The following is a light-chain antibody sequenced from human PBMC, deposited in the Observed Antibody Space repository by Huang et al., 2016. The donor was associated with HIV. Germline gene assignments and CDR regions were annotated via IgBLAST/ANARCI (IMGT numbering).Light chain of an antibody. V-gene: IGKV4-1*01. J-gene: IGKJ1*01. Sequence: DIVMTQSPDFLTMSLGERATINCKSSQSVLYSSNNKNYLAWYQQKPGQPPKLLIYWGSTRESWVPDRVSGSGSGTDFTLTFDCLQAEDVAVYYCQQYYSTPWTFGQGTKVEIK. CDR1: QSVLYSSNNKNY. CDR3: QQYYSTPWT. CDR2: WGS.